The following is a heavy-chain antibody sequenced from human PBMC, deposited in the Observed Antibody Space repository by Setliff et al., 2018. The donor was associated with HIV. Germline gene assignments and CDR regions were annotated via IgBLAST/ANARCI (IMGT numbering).Heavy chain of an antibody. D-gene: IGHD2-21*01. CDR1: GGSLSGYY. J-gene: IGHJ5*01. CDR2: MSKRGTY. V-gene: IGHV4-34*11. CDR3: ARDAVEASIPGGWFDS. Sequence: SETLSLTCAVYGGSLSGYYWSWIRQPPGKGLEWIGYMSKRGTYIINPSLESRMTMSVDTSKNQLYLRLKSVTAADTAVYFCARDAVEASIPGGWFDSWGPGTLVTVSS.